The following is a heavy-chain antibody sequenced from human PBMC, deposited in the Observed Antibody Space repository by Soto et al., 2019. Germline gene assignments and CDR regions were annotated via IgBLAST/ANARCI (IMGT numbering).Heavy chain of an antibody. CDR1: GVSFNNNG. CDR2: VSPTFRTS. V-gene: IGHV1-69*01. CDR3: ARVLYYGSGSYSPYGMDV. Sequence: QVQLVQSGAEVKKPGSSVKVSCKTSGVSFNNNGIGWVRQAPGHGLEWMGGVSPTFRTSNYARKFQGRISITADASTGTVNMELSSLTSEDTAHYYCARVLYYGSGSYSPYGMDVWGQGTTVTVSS. D-gene: IGHD3-10*01. J-gene: IGHJ6*02.